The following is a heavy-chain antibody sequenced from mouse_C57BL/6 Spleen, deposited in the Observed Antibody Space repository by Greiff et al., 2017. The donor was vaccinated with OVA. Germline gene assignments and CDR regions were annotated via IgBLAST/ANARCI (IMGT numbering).Heavy chain of an antibody. D-gene: IGHD1-1*01. CDR3: YYYGSSYGY. Sequence: VKLQESGPELVKPGASVKISCKASGYAFSSSWMNWVKQRPGKGLEWIGRIYPGDGDTNYNGKFKGKATLTADKSSSTAYMRLSSLTSEDSAVYFCYYYGSSYGYWGQGTTLTVSS. V-gene: IGHV1-82*01. CDR1: GYAFSSSW. J-gene: IGHJ2*01. CDR2: IYPGDGDT.